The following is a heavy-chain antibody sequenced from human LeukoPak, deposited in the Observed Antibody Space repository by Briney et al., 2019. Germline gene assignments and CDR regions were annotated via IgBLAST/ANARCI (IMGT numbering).Heavy chain of an antibody. CDR1: GFTFSSYG. D-gene: IGHD5-24*01. CDR3: AKGMATKYYFDY. Sequence: GGSLRLSCAASGFTFSSYGMHWVRQAPGKGLEWVALIIYDGSNKYYTDSVKGRFTISRDNSKNTLYLQMNSLRAEDTAMYYCAKGMATKYYFDYWAREPWSPSPQ. V-gene: IGHV3-30*18. J-gene: IGHJ4*02. CDR2: IIYDGSNK.